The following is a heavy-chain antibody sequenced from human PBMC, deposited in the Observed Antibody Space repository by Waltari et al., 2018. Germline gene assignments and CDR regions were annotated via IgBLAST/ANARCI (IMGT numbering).Heavy chain of an antibody. Sequence: EVELVESGGGLIQPGGSLRLSCAASGFTVSSNYMSWVRQAPGKGLEWVSVIYSGGSTYYADSVKGRFTISRDNSKNTLYLQMNSLRAEDTAVYYCARDPLGYCSGGSCQGNWYFDLWGRGTLVTVSS. CDR3: ARDPLGYCSGGSCQGNWYFDL. D-gene: IGHD2-15*01. CDR2: IYSGGST. V-gene: IGHV3-53*01. J-gene: IGHJ2*01. CDR1: GFTVSSNY.